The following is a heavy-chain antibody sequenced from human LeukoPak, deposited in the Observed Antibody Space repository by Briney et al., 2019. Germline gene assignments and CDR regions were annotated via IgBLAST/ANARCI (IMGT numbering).Heavy chain of an antibody. V-gene: IGHV4-34*01. CDR1: DGSFSGYY. D-gene: IGHD5-18*01. CDR3: AREAMYSYGNNFDY. CDR2: TNHSGTT. Sequence: SETLSLTCAVHDGSFSGYYWSWIRQPPGKGLEWIGETNHSGTTNYNPSLKSRVTISVDTSKNQFSLKLSSVTAADTAVYHCAREAMYSYGNNFDYWGQGTLVTVSS. J-gene: IGHJ4*02.